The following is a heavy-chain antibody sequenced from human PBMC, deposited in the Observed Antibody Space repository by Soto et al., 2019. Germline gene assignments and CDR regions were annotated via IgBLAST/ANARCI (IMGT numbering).Heavy chain of an antibody. Sequence: PGESLKISCKGSGYTFPNSWIAWVRQMPGKGLGLEWMGIIYPYDSDTRYSPSFQGQVTISADKPTNTAYLQWNSLKASDTAIYYCAHSLRAYSGYESGFNYYYYYMDVWGKGTTVTVSS. D-gene: IGHD5-12*01. CDR1: GYTFPNSW. CDR2: IYPYDSDT. J-gene: IGHJ6*03. CDR3: AHSLRAYSGYESGFNYYYYYMDV. V-gene: IGHV5-51*01.